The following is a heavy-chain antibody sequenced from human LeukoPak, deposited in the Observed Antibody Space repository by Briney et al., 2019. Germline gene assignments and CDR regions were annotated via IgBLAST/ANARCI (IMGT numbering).Heavy chain of an antibody. Sequence: GGSLRLSCAASGFTFSSYAMSWVRQVPGKGLEWVSAISTSGGNTYYADSVKGRLTISRDNSKNTLYLQMNSLRAEDTAVYYCAKTGYYGSGSLYFLFDYWGQGTLVTVSS. CDR1: GFTFSSYA. CDR2: ISTSGGNT. V-gene: IGHV3-23*01. CDR3: AKTGYYGSGSLYFLFDY. D-gene: IGHD3-10*01. J-gene: IGHJ4*02.